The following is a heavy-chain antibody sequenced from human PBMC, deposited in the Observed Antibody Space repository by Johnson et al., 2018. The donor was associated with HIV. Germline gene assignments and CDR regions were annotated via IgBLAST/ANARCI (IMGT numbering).Heavy chain of an antibody. J-gene: IGHJ3*02. Sequence: EVQLVESGGGVVQPGRSLRLSCAASGFTFSSYAMHWVRQAPGKGLEWVSYISSSGSTIYYADSVKGRFTISRDNSKNTLYLQMNSLRAEDTAVYYCASTRTGWGAFDIWGQGTMVTVSS. CDR3: ASTRTGWGAFDI. V-gene: IGHV3-48*01. D-gene: IGHD6-19*01. CDR2: ISSSGSTI. CDR1: GFTFSSYA.